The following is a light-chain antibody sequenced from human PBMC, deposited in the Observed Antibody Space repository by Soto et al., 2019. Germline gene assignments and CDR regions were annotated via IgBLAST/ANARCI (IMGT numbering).Light chain of an antibody. CDR3: SSYTSITPYV. J-gene: IGLJ1*01. CDR1: SSDVGTYNY. CDR2: EVS. V-gene: IGLV2-14*01. Sequence: QSVLTQPASVSGSPGQSITISCTGTSSDVGTYNYVSWYQQHPGKAPKLTIYEVSNRPSGVSNRFSGSKSANTASLTTSGLQAEDEADYYCSSYTSITPYVFGTGTKVTVL.